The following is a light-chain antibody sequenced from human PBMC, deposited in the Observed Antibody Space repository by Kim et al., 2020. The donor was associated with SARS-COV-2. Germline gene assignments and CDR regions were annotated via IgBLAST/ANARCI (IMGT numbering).Light chain of an antibody. CDR3: ASWDDTLNSQL. Sequence: GQTVTISCSGGRANIENNFVFWYRQRPGAAPRLLMYRNDQRPSGVPDRISGSKSGTSASLAISDLRSEDEADYFCASWDDTLNSQLFGGGTKVTVL. CDR1: RANIENNF. CDR2: RND. J-gene: IGLJ6*01. V-gene: IGLV1-47*01.